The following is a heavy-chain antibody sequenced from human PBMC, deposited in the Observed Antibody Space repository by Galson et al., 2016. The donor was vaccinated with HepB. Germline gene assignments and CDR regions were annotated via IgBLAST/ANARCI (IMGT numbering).Heavy chain of an antibody. V-gene: IGHV4-31*03. D-gene: IGHD3-9*01. CDR1: GGSISSAGYY. CDR2: IYYSGST. Sequence: TLSLTCTVSGGSISSAGYYWSWIRQHPGKGLEWFGYIYYSGSTYYNPSLKSRVTISVATSKNQFSLKLSSVTAADTAVYYCARGIYDILTGSEKYYFDYWGQGALVTVSS. J-gene: IGHJ4*02. CDR3: ARGIYDILTGSEKYYFDY.